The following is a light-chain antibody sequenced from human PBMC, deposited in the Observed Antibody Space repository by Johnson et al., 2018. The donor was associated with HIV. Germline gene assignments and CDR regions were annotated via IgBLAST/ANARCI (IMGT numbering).Light chain of an antibody. V-gene: IGLV1-51*02. Sequence: QSILTQPPSVSAAPGQKVTISCSGSSSNIGNNYVSWYQQFPGTAPKLLIYENNKRPSGIPDRFSGSKSGTSATLGITGLQTGDEADYYCGTWDSSLNGFGHGTKVTVL. CDR3: GTWDSSLNG. CDR2: ENN. J-gene: IGLJ1*01. CDR1: SSNIGNNY.